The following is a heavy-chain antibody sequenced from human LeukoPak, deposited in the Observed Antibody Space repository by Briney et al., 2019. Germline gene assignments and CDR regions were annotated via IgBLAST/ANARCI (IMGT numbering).Heavy chain of an antibody. J-gene: IGHJ5*02. CDR1: GGSISSYY. Sequence: SETLSLTCAVSGGSISSYYWSWIRQPPGKGLEWIGYIYYSGSTNYNPSLKSRVTISVDTSKNQFSLKLSSVTAADTAVYYCARVYSSSWYWFDPWGQGTLVTVSS. CDR3: ARVYSSSWYWFDP. V-gene: IGHV4-59*01. CDR2: IYYSGST. D-gene: IGHD6-13*01.